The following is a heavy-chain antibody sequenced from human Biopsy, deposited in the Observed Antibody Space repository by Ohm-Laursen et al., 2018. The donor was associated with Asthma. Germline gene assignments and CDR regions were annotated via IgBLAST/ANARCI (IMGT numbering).Heavy chain of an antibody. CDR1: GGTFSSYA. J-gene: IGHJ3*02. CDR3: AREMRAGRGNAFDI. D-gene: IGHD6-19*01. CDR2: IIPIFGIA. Sequence: ASVKVSCKASGGTFSSYAISWVRQAPGQGLEWMGGIIPIFGIANYAQKFQGRVTITADKSTSTAYMELSSLRSEDTAVYYCAREMRAGRGNAFDIWGQGAMVTVSS. V-gene: IGHV1-69*10.